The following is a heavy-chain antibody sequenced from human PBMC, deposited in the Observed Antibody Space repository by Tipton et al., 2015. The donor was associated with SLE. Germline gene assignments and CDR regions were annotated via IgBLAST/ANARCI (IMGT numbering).Heavy chain of an antibody. Sequence: SLRLSCAASGFTSSNYAMHWVRQAPGKGLEWVAVISYDGSYRYYSDSVKGRFTISRDNSKNTLYLQMNSLRAEDTAVYYCAGDSSGSYYDRGGYYQLANRHFDLWGRGILVSVSS. CDR3: AGDSSGSYYDRGGYYQLANRHFDL. V-gene: IGHV3-30*04. J-gene: IGHJ4*02. CDR2: ISYDGSYR. D-gene: IGHD3-22*01. CDR1: GFTSSNYA.